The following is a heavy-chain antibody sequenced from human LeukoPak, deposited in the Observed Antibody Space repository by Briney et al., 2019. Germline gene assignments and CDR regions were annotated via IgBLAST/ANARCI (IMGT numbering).Heavy chain of an antibody. D-gene: IGHD3-22*01. CDR1: GYTFTGYY. CDR3: ARLRRGSYYDSSGYYGHFDY. V-gene: IGHV1-2*04. Sequence: ASVKVSFTASGYTFTGYYMHWVRQAPGQGLEWMGWINPNSGGTNYAQKFQGWVTMTRDTSISTAYMELSRLRSDDTAVYYCARLRRGSYYDSSGYYGHFDYWGQGTLVTVSS. CDR2: INPNSGGT. J-gene: IGHJ4*02.